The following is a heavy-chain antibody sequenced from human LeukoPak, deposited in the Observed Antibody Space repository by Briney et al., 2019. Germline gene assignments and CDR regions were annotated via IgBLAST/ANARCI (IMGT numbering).Heavy chain of an antibody. CDR3: ARPYYYDSRIDP. CDR1: GGSISSGDYY. D-gene: IGHD3-22*01. Sequence: PSQTLSLTCTVSGGSISSGDYYWSWIRQPPGKGLGWIAYMYYSGSTYYNPSLKSRVTMSADTSKNQLSLKLSSVTAADTAVYYCARPYYYDSRIDPWGQGILVTVSS. CDR2: MYYSGST. V-gene: IGHV4-30-4*01. J-gene: IGHJ5*02.